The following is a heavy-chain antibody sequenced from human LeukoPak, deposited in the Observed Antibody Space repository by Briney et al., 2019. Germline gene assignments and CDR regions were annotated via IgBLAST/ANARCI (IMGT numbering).Heavy chain of an antibody. Sequence: GGALRLSCAASGFTFSSYTMSWVRQAPGRGLEGVSAISGRGNTTYDADSVKGRFTISRDNSKNPLYLQMNSLRAEDTAVYYCAKGGLATAGTSFYFNYWGQGTLVTVSS. CDR3: AKGGLATAGTSFYFNY. V-gene: IGHV3-23*01. CDR1: GFTFSSYT. D-gene: IGHD6-13*01. J-gene: IGHJ4*02. CDR2: ISGRGNTT.